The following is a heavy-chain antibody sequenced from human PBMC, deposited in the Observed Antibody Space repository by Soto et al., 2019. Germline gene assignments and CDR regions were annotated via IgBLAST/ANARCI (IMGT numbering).Heavy chain of an antibody. CDR2: IYSGGST. CDR3: ARDXXYWSGGXCXXSNXAFDI. J-gene: IGHJ3*02. CDR1: GFTVSSNC. V-gene: IGHV3-66*01. D-gene: IGHD2-15*01. Sequence: GSLRLSCAASGFTVSSNCMSWVRQAPGKGLEWVSVIYSGGSTYYADSVKGRFTISRDNSKNTLYLQMNSLRAEDTAVYYCARDXXYWSGGXCXXSNXAFDIWGQGTXVTVSS.